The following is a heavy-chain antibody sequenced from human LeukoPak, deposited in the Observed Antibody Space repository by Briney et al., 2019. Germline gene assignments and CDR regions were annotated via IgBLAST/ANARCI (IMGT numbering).Heavy chain of an antibody. D-gene: IGHD2-2*03. J-gene: IGHJ5*02. CDR1: GGSISSGDYY. V-gene: IGHV4-30-4*01. Sequence: SETLSLTCTVSGGSISSGDYYWSWIRQPPGKGLEWIGYIYYSGSTYYNPSLKSRVTISVDASKPQFSLTLSSVTAADTAVYYCARDRGYCSSTSCNNWFDPWGQGTLVTVSS. CDR3: ARDRGYCSSTSCNNWFDP. CDR2: IYYSGST.